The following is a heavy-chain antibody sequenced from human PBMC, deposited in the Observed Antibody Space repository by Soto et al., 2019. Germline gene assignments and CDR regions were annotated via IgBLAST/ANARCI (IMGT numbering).Heavy chain of an antibody. D-gene: IGHD1-26*01. CDR2: INSDGSTT. V-gene: IGHV3-74*01. J-gene: IGHJ4*02. Sequence: GGSLRLSCAASGFTFSNYWMHWVRQAPGEGLVWVSRINSDGSTTNYADSVKGRFTVSRDNSKNTLYLQMNSLRAEDTAVYYCAKSHRMKLLGISDYWGQGTLVTVSS. CDR3: AKSHRMKLLGISDY. CDR1: GFTFSNYW.